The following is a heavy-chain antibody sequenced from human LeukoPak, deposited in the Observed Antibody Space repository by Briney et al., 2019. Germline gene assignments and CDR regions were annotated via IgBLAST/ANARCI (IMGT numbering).Heavy chain of an antibody. Sequence: GGSLRLSCAASGFTVSSYYMNLVRQAPGKGLQWVSILYSDGATYYADSVKGRFTISRDNSRSTLYLQMNSLRAEDTAVYFCARVAYYRVTADQITDAFDVWGHGTVVTVSS. CDR2: LYSDGAT. CDR1: GFTVSSYY. J-gene: IGHJ3*01. V-gene: IGHV3-66*01. CDR3: ARVAYYRVTADQITDAFDV. D-gene: IGHD2-21*02.